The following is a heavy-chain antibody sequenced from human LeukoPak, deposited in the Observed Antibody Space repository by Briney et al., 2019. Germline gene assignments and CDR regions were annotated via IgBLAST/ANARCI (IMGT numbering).Heavy chain of an antibody. D-gene: IGHD3-16*01. V-gene: IGHV4-31*03. CDR1: GGSISSGGYY. CDR2: IYYSGST. CDR3: ARGGNPTLFDY. J-gene: IGHJ4*02. Sequence: SETLSLTCTVSGGSISSGGYYWSWICQHSGKGLEWIGYIYYSGSTYYNPSLKSRVTISVDTSKNQFSLKLSSVTAADTAVYYCARGGNPTLFDYWGQGTLVTASS.